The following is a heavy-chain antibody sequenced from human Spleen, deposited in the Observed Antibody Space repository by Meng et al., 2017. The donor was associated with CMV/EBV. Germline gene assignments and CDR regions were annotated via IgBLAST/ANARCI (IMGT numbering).Heavy chain of an antibody. D-gene: IGHD2-2*01. J-gene: IGHJ3*01. V-gene: IGHV3-21*01. CDR3: ARTKYCSSINCYFAIVFDL. CDR2: ISSSSSNI. CDR1: GFTFRSYS. Sequence: GGSLRLSCAASGFTFRSYSMNWIRQAPGKGLEWVSFISSSSSNINYADSLKGRFTISRDNAKNSLFLQMNSLRAEDTAVYYCARTKYCSSINCYFAIVFDLWGQGTMVTVSS.